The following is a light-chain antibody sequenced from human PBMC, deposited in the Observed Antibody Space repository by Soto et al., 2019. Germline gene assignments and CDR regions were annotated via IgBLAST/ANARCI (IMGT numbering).Light chain of an antibody. CDR2: DAS. CDR3: KHSHPHSLA. CDR1: QSISSW. J-gene: IGKJ4*01. V-gene: IGKV1-5*01. Sequence: DIQMTQSLSTLSPSVGDRVTITCRASQSISSWLAWYQQKPGKAPKLLIYDASSLESGVPSRFSGSGSDTEFTLTINNLQLVDFATYHGKHSHPHSLAFGVATKV.